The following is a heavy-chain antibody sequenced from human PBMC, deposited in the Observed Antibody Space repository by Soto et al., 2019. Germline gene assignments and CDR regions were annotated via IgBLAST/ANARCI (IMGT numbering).Heavy chain of an antibody. D-gene: IGHD3-10*01. Sequence: GGSLSLSCAASGFTFSSYAMSWARQAPGKGLEWVSAISGSGGSTYYADSVKGRFTISRDNSKNTLYLQMNSLRAEDTAVYYCAIGGHYYGSGSYYSNYYYYGMDVWGQGTTVTVSS. V-gene: IGHV3-23*01. CDR3: AIGGHYYGSGSYYSNYYYYGMDV. J-gene: IGHJ6*02. CDR1: GFTFSSYA. CDR2: ISGSGGST.